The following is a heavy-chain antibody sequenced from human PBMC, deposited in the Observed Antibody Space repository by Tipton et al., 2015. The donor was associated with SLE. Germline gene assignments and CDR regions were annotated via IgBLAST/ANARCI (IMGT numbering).Heavy chain of an antibody. CDR1: GGSFSSHY. V-gene: IGHV4-59*11. Sequence: TLSLTCSVSGGSFSSHYWSWLRQPPGKGLELIGYIYPSGITNYNPSLKSRVSISVDTSKNHFSMKLSSVTAADTAVYYCARMRGGYNAHHWGQGILVTVSS. CDR2: IYPSGIT. CDR3: ARMRGGYNAHH. J-gene: IGHJ5*02. D-gene: IGHD5-24*01.